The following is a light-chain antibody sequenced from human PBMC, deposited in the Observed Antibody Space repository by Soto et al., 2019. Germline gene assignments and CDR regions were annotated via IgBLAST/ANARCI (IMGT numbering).Light chain of an antibody. CDR2: DAS. CDR3: QEYTTYPRT. Sequence: IQMTQSPSTLSAYVGDRVTITCRASQSISSWLAWYQQKPGKAPKVLIYDASTLQSGVPSRFSGGGSGTEFTLTITSLQPDDFATYYCQEYTTYPRTFGQGTKVEVK. J-gene: IGKJ1*01. CDR1: QSISSW. V-gene: IGKV1-5*01.